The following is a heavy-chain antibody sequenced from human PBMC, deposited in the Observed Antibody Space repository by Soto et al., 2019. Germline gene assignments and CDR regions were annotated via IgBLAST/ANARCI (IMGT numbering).Heavy chain of an antibody. CDR2: ISGSGGST. D-gene: IGHD6-19*01. Sequence: EVQLLESGGGLVQPGGSLRLSCAASGFTFSSYAMSWVRQAPGKGLEWVSAISGSGGSTYYADSVKGRFTICRDTSKNTLYLQMNSLKAEDTAVYYCARRSSGWYFDYWGQGTLVTVSS. V-gene: IGHV3-23*01. J-gene: IGHJ4*02. CDR1: GFTFSSYA. CDR3: ARRSSGWYFDY.